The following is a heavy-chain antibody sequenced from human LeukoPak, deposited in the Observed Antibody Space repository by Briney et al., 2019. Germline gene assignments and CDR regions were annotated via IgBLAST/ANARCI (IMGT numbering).Heavy chain of an antibody. CDR3: TTDGAYYYDSSGYYSSY. CDR2: IKSNADGGTT. Sequence: PGTSLRLSCTASGFAFTNAWMSWVRQTPGKGLEWVGRIKSNADGGTTDYAAPVKGRFTISRDDSKNTLYLQMNSLNTEDTAVCYCTTDGAYYYDSSGYYSSYWGQGTLVTVSS. V-gene: IGHV3-15*01. J-gene: IGHJ4*02. CDR1: GFAFTNAW. D-gene: IGHD3-22*01.